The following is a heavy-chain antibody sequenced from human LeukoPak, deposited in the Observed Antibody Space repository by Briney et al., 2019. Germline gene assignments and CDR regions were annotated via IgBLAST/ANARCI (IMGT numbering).Heavy chain of an antibody. CDR3: VPSGTYYYFDY. CDR1: GYTFTSYG. V-gene: IGHV1-2*02. J-gene: IGHJ4*02. CDR2: INPNSGAT. Sequence: ASVKVSCKASGYTFTSYGISWVRQAPGQGLEWMGWINPNSGATNYAQKFQGRVTMTRDTSISTAYMELSWLRSDDTAVYYCVPSGTYYYFDYWGQGTLVTVSS. D-gene: IGHD1-26*01.